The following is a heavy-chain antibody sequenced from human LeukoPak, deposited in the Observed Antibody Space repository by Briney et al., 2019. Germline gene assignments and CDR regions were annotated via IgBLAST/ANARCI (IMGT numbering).Heavy chain of an antibody. CDR1: GGSFSGYY. D-gene: IGHD6-19*01. J-gene: IGHJ4*02. V-gene: IGHV4-34*01. CDR2: INHSGST. CDR3: ARTAYSSGWYGNY. Sequence: PSETLSLTCAVYGGSFSGYYWSWIRQPPGKGLEWIGEINHSGSTNYNPSLKSRVTISVDTSKNQFSLKLSSVTAADTAVYYCARTAYSSGWYGNYWGQGTLVTVSS.